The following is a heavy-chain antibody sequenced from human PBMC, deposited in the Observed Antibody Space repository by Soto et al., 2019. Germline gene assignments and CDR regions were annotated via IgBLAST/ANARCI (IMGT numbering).Heavy chain of an antibody. Sequence: ASVKVSCKASGYTFTSYYMHWVRQAPGQGLEWMGIINPSGGSTSYAQKFQGRVTMTRDTSTSTVYMELSSLRFEDTAVYYCARDSTRTSSSGWQKWYYYGMDVWGQGTTVTVSS. CDR1: GYTFTSYY. CDR2: INPSGGST. D-gene: IGHD6-19*01. V-gene: IGHV1-46*01. CDR3: ARDSTRTSSSGWQKWYYYGMDV. J-gene: IGHJ6*02.